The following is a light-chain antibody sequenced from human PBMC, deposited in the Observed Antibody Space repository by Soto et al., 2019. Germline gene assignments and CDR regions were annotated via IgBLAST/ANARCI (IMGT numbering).Light chain of an antibody. Sequence: QSVLTQPPSVSGTPGQRVTISCSGISSNVGSDFVYWYQQVPGTAPKLLIYDNDLRPSGVPDRFSGSKSATSASLAISGLRSEDEADYYCAAWDDSLSGHVVFGGGTQLTVL. CDR3: AAWDDSLSGHVV. CDR1: SSNVGSDF. J-gene: IGLJ2*01. CDR2: DND. V-gene: IGLV1-47*02.